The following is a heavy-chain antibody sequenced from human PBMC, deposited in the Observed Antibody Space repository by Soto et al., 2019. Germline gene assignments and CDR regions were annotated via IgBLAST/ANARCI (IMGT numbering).Heavy chain of an antibody. Sequence: VQLVESGGGLVQPGGSLKLSCAASGFTFSGSAMHWVRQASGKGLEWVGRIRSKANSYATAYAASVKGRFTISRDDSKNTAYLQMNSLKTEDTAVYYCTRHIHPSITMVRGVIITGDFDYWGQGTLVTVSS. D-gene: IGHD3-10*01. V-gene: IGHV3-73*01. CDR1: GFTFSGSA. CDR3: TRHIHPSITMVRGVIITGDFDY. CDR2: IRSKANSYAT. J-gene: IGHJ4*02.